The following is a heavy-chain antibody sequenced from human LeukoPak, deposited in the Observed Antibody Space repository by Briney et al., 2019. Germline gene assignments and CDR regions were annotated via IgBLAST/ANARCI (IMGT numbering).Heavy chain of an antibody. V-gene: IGHV1-18*01. CDR2: ISGYNGDT. Sequence: ASVRVSCKASGFPFTHHGITWVREAPGQGLEWMGWISGYNGDTNYAQKFQGRVTLTTDTSTSTAYMELRSLRSDDTAVYYCARDPTNTSGRYAYFDYWGQGTLVTVSP. CDR1: GFPFTHHG. CDR3: ARDPTNTSGRYAYFDY. J-gene: IGHJ4*02. D-gene: IGHD6-19*01.